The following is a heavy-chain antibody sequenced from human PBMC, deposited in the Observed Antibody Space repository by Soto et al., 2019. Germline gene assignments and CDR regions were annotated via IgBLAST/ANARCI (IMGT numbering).Heavy chain of an antibody. CDR2: IYYSGNT. Sequence: SETLSLTCTVSGGSISTGDYYWSWIRQPPGKGLEWIGYIYYSGNTFYSPSLKSRVTISLNTPKNQFSLRLGSVTAADTAVYYCDSEDGYNRTYWGQGTQVTVSS. CDR1: GGSISTGDYY. V-gene: IGHV4-30-4*01. CDR3: DSEDGYNRTY. D-gene: IGHD5-12*01. J-gene: IGHJ4*02.